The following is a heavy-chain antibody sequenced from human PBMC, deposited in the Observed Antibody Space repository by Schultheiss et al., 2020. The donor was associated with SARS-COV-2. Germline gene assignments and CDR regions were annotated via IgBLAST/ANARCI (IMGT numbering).Heavy chain of an antibody. V-gene: IGHV1-2*02. CDR2: INPNSGGT. CDR1: GYTFTGYY. Sequence: ASVKVSCKASGYTFTGYYMHWVRQAPGQGLERMGWINPNSGGTNYAQKFQGRVTMTRDTSISTAYMELSRLRSDDTAVYYCARPEGWQQLAYAFDIWGQGTMVTVSS. D-gene: IGHD6-13*01. CDR3: ARPEGWQQLAYAFDI. J-gene: IGHJ3*02.